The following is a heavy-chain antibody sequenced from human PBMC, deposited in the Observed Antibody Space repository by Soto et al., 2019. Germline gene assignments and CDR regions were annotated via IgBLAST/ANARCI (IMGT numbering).Heavy chain of an antibody. CDR3: ARAYGYYGSGSYWFWFDP. CDR1: GGSFSGYY. J-gene: IGHJ5*02. D-gene: IGHD3-10*01. CDR2: INHSGST. Sequence: SETLSLTCAVYGGSFSGYYWSWIRQPRGKGLEWIGEINHSGSTNYNPSLKSRGTISVDTSKNQFSLKLSSVTAADTAVYYCARAYGYYGSGSYWFWFDPWGQGTLVT. V-gene: IGHV4-34*01.